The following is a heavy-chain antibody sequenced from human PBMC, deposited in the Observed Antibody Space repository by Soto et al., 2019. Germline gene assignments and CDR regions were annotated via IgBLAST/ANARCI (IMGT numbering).Heavy chain of an antibody. J-gene: IGHJ6*03. D-gene: IGHD5-12*01. CDR1: GGSISSSSYY. CDR3: IAGVATMGKIYYYMDV. V-gene: IGHV4-39*01. Sequence: SETLSLTCTVSGGSISSSSYYWGWIRQPPGKGLEWIGSIYYSGSTYYNPSLKSRVTISVDTSKNQFSLKLSSVTAADTAVYYPIAGVATMGKIYYYMDVWGKGTTVTVSS. CDR2: IYYSGST.